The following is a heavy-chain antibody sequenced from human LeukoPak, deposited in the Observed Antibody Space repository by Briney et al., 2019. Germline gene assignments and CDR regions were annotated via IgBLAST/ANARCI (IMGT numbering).Heavy chain of an antibody. V-gene: IGHV4-4*07. D-gene: IGHD6-25*01. CDR2: IYTSGST. Sequence: PSETLSLTCTVSGGSLSSYYWSWIRQPAGKGLEWIGRIYTSGSTNYNPSLKSRVTMSVDTSKNQFSLKLSSVTAADTAVYYCARDRTSGRHNWFDPWGQGTLVTVSS. CDR3: ARDRTSGRHNWFDP. CDR1: GGSLSSYY. J-gene: IGHJ5*02.